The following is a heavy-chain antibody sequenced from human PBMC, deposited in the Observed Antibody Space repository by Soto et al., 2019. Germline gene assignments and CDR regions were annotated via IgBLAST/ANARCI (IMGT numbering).Heavy chain of an antibody. CDR1: GYTFTSYD. J-gene: IGHJ4*02. Sequence: QVQLVQSGAEVKKPGASVKVSCKASGYTFTSYDINWVRQATGQGLEWMGWMNPNSGNTGYAQKFQGRVTMTRNTSISTAYMELRSLRSEDTAVYYCARGLYCSGGSCYFYYFDYWGQGTLVTVSS. D-gene: IGHD2-15*01. CDR2: MNPNSGNT. CDR3: ARGLYCSGGSCYFYYFDY. V-gene: IGHV1-8*01.